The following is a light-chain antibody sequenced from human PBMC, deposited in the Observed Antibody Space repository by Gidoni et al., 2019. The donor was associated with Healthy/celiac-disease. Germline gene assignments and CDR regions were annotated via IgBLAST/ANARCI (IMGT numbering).Light chain of an antibody. Sequence: EIVMTQSPATLSVSPGERATLSCRASQSVSSNLAWYQQKPGQAPRLLIYGASTRATGIPARFSGSGSGTEFTLTISSLQSEDFAVYYCQQYNNWPLGLITFGPGTKVDIK. CDR2: GAS. CDR3: QQYNNWPLGLIT. J-gene: IGKJ3*01. V-gene: IGKV3-15*01. CDR1: QSVSSN.